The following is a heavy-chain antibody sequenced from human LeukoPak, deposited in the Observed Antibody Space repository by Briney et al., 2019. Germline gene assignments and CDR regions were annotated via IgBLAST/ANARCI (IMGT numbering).Heavy chain of an antibody. CDR3: AIDPRYDAYLYYFDC. CDR1: GFTFNSFW. V-gene: IGHV3-7*01. J-gene: IGHJ4*02. CDR2: INQDGSEK. Sequence: GGSLRLSCTASGFTFNSFWMSWVRQAPGKGLEWVANINQDGSEKYYVDSVKGRLPVSRDNAKNSQYLQRNSLRVEDTAVYYCAIDPRYDAYLYYFDCWGQGSLVTVSS. D-gene: IGHD2-2*01.